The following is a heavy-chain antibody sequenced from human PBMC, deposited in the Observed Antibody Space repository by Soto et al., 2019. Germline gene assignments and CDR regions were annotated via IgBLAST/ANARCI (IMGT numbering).Heavy chain of an antibody. CDR3: AKDSLILSGYYLNYFDY. Sequence: GESLKISCAASGFTFSSYAMSWVRQAPGKGLEWVSAISGSGGSTYYADSVKGRFTISRDNSKNTLYLQMNSLRAEDTAVYYCAKDSLILSGYYLNYFDYWGQGTLVTVSS. D-gene: IGHD3-9*01. V-gene: IGHV3-23*01. CDR1: GFTFSSYA. CDR2: ISGSGGST. J-gene: IGHJ4*02.